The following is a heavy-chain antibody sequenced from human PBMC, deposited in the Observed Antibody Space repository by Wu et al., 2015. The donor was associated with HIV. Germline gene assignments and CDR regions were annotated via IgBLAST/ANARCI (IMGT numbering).Heavy chain of an antibody. CDR3: ASGSGYASFDY. CDR1: GYTFTTYY. V-gene: IGHV1-46*01. Sequence: QVQLVQSGAEVKKPGASVKVSCKASGYTFTTYYMHWVRQAPGQGLEWMGIINPSGGTTNYAQKFQGRVTITADDSMTTAYMELSSLRSEDTAVYYCASGSGYASFDYVGQGTLVTVSS. CDR2: INPSGGTT. J-gene: IGHJ4*02. D-gene: IGHD5-12*01.